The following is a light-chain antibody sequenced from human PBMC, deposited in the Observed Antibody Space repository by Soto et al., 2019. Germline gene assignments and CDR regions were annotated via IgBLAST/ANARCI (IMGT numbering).Light chain of an antibody. V-gene: IGKV1-5*03. CDR3: QQYNSYPYT. CDR1: QSISDW. Sequence: DIQMTQSPSTLSASVGDRVTITCRASQSISDWLAWYQQKPGKAPKLLIYKASSLQSGVPSRFSGSGSGTEFTLTISSLQPDDFATFYCQQYNSYPYTFGQGTKVDSK. CDR2: KAS. J-gene: IGKJ2*01.